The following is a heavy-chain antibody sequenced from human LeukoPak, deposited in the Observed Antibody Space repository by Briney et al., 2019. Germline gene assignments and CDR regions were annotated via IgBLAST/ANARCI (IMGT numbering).Heavy chain of an antibody. J-gene: IGHJ6*03. D-gene: IGHD1-1*01. CDR3: TILLDTTVITGHYYYMDV. Sequence: GGSLRLSCAASGFTFSNAWMSWVRQAPGKGLEWVGRIKSKNDGGTTDYAAPVKSRFTISRDDSKNTLYLQMNSLKTEDTAVYYRTILLDTTVITGHYYYMDVWGKGTTVTVSS. CDR2: IKSKNDGGTT. V-gene: IGHV3-15*01. CDR1: GFTFSNAW.